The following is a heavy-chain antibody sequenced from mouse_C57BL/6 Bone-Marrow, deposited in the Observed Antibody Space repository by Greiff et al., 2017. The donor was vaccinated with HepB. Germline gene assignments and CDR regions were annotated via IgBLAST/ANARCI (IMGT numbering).Heavy chain of an antibody. CDR2: IDPETGGT. CDR1: GYTFTDYE. CDR3: TRTGGGFDY. V-gene: IGHV1-15*01. J-gene: IGHJ2*01. Sequence: VQLQQSGAELVRPGASVTLSCKASGYTFTDYEMHWVKQTPVHGLEWIGAIDPETGGTAYNQKFKGKAILTADKSSSTAYMELRSLTSEDSAVYYGTRTGGGFDYWGQGTTLTVSS. D-gene: IGHD1-1*02.